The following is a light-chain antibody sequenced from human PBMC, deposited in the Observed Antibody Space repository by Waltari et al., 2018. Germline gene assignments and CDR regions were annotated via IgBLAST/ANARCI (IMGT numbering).Light chain of an antibody. V-gene: IGKV1-39*01. CDR3: QQYGNSPWT. CDR2: AAS. CDR1: QSISTY. Sequence: DIQMTQSPSSLSTSVGDRVTITCRASQSISTYLNWYQQTPGKAPKLLIYAASSLQSGVPSRFSGSGSGTDFTLTISSLQPEDFAVYYCQQYGNSPWTFAQGTKVEIK. J-gene: IGKJ1*01.